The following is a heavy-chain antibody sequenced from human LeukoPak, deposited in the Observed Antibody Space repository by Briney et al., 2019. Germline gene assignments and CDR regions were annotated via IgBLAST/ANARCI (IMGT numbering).Heavy chain of an antibody. CDR1: GFTFSSYS. D-gene: IGHD3-3*01. Sequence: GGSLRLSCAASGFTFSSYSMNWVRQAPGKGLEWVSSTSSSSSYIYYADSVKGRFTISRDNAKNSLYLQMNSLRAEDTAVYYCARDKGRFLEWLGDAFDIWGQGTMVTVSS. CDR3: ARDKGRFLEWLGDAFDI. V-gene: IGHV3-21*01. J-gene: IGHJ3*02. CDR2: TSSSSSYI.